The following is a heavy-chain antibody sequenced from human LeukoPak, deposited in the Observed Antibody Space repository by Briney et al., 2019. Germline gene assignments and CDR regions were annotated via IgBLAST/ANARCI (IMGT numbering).Heavy chain of an antibody. V-gene: IGHV4-59*01. CDR1: GASITSFY. CDR3: AAGKRCTYSSPLYFYYYYMDV. D-gene: IGHD2-8*01. CDR2: IYYSGNT. J-gene: IGHJ6*03. Sequence: PSETLSLTCTVSGASITSFYWRWIRQPPGKGLEWIGYIYYSGNTDYNTSLKSRVTISVNTSMNQFSLKLSSETAADTAVYYCAAGKRCTYSSPLYFYYYYMDVWGKGTTVTVSS.